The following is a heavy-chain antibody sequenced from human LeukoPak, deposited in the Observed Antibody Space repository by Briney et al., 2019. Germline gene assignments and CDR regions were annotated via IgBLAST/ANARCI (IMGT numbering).Heavy chain of an antibody. CDR2: ISSRSSTI. CDR3: ASNHGSGWYVGEY. V-gene: IGHV3-48*02. D-gene: IGHD6-19*01. J-gene: IGHJ4*02. CDR1: GFTFSNYN. Sequence: GGSLRLSCSASGFTFSNYNMNWVRQAPGKGLEWVSYISSRSSTIYYADSVKGRFTISRDNAENSLSLQMNSLRDEDTAVYLCASNHGSGWYVGEYWGQGILVTVSS.